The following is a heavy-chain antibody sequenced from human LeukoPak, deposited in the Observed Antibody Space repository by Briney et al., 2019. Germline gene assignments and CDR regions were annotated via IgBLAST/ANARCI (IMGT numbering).Heavy chain of an antibody. Sequence: GGSLRHSCAASGFTFSNYALHWVRQAPGKGLEYVSAISSNGDATFYANSVKGRFTISRDNSKNTLYLQMGSLRAEDMAVYYCVRVGNYREFDYWGQGTLVTVSS. CDR1: GFTFSNYA. D-gene: IGHD1-7*01. J-gene: IGHJ4*02. CDR2: ISSNGDAT. V-gene: IGHV3-64*01. CDR3: VRVGNYREFDY.